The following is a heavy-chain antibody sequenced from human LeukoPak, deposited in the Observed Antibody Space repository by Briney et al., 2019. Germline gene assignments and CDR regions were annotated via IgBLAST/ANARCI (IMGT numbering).Heavy chain of an antibody. D-gene: IGHD1-7*01. V-gene: IGHV1-2*02. CDR1: VYTFILYY. CDR3: AREELLAFDY. Sequence: GASVTVSFTSSVYTFILYYMHWVRQAPGHGLEWMGWINPNSGGTNYAQKFQGRVTMTTGTSISTAYMELSRLRSDDTAVYYCAREELLAFDYWGQGSLVTVS. CDR2: INPNSGGT. J-gene: IGHJ4*02.